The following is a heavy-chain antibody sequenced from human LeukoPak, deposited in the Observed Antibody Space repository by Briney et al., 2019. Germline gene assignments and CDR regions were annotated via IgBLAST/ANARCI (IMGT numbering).Heavy chain of an antibody. Sequence: SQTLSLTCTVSGGSISSGGYYWSWIRQPPGKGLEWIGYIYHSGSTNYNPSLESRVTISVDTSKNQFSLMLYSVTAADTAVYYCARGGTIKNGMDVWGQGTTVTVSS. CDR2: IYHSGST. V-gene: IGHV4-30-2*01. J-gene: IGHJ6*02. D-gene: IGHD1-14*01. CDR3: ARGGTIKNGMDV. CDR1: GGSISSGGYY.